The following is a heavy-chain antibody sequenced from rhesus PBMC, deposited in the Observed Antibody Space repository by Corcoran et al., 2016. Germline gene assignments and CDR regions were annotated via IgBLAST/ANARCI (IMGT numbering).Heavy chain of an antibody. J-gene: IGHJ4*01. CDR2: SEPSDSYH. D-gene: IGHD4-17*01. V-gene: IGHV5-2*01. Sequence: EGQLVQSGAEVKRPGESLKSCCKTSGYSFTSYWISWVSQMHGKGLGWTGASEPSDSYHRYSPSCQCQVTIPADKSIITAYPPWSRLTASDTATHYGAKARGNLDYWGQGVLFTVSS. CDR3: AKARGNLDY. CDR1: GYSFTSYW.